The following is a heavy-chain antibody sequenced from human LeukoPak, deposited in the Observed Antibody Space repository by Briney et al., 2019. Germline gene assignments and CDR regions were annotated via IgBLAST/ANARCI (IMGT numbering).Heavy chain of an antibody. V-gene: IGHV4-39*06. J-gene: IGHJ4*02. Sequence: SETLSLTCTVSGDSISSTSYYWGWIRQPPGKGLEWIGSIYHSGSTYYNPSLKSRVTISVDTSKNQFTLKLSSVTAADTAVYYCARLSPAYYFDYWGQGTLVTVSS. CDR3: ARLSPAYYFDY. CDR2: IYHSGST. CDR1: GDSISSTSYY. D-gene: IGHD2-2*01.